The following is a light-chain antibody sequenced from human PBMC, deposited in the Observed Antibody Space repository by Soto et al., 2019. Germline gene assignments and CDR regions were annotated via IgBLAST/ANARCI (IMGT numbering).Light chain of an antibody. Sequence: QSALTQPASVSGSPGQSITISCTGTSSDVGGYNYVSWYQQHPGKAPKLMIYEVSNRPSGVSNRFSGSKSGNTASLTISGLQAEDEADYYCSSYTSSSTLYVFGPGTRSPS. CDR1: SSDVGGYNY. CDR3: SSYTSSSTLYV. V-gene: IGLV2-14*01. CDR2: EVS. J-gene: IGLJ1*01.